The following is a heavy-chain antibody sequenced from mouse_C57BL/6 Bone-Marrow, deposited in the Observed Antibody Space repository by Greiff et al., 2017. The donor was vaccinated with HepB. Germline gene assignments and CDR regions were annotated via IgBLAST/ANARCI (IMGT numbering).Heavy chain of an antibody. J-gene: IGHJ2*01. CDR3: AREVGFYGNYEFDD. Sequence: QVQLQQSGAELVMPGASVKLSCKASGYTFTSYWMHWVKQRPGQGLEWIGEIVPSDSYTNYNQKFKGKSTLTVDKSSSTAYMQLSSLTSEDSAVYYAAREVGFYGNYEFDDWGQGTTLTVSS. CDR1: GYTFTSYW. V-gene: IGHV1-69*01. CDR2: IVPSDSYT. D-gene: IGHD2-1*01.